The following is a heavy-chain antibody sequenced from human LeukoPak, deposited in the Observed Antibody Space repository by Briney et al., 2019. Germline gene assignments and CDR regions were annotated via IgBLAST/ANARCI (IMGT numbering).Heavy chain of an antibody. Sequence: GESLKISCKGSGYRFTSYWIGWVRQMPGKGLEWMGIIYPGDSDTRYSPSFQGQVTIPADKSISTAYLQWSSLKASDTAMYYCARQEEYCSSTSCLTFFDCSGQGTLVTVSS. J-gene: IGHJ4*02. CDR2: IYPGDSDT. CDR3: ARQEEYCSSTSCLTFFDC. CDR1: GYRFTSYW. D-gene: IGHD2-2*01. V-gene: IGHV5-51*01.